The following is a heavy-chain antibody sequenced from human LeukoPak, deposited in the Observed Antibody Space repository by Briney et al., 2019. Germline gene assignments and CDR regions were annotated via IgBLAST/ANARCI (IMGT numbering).Heavy chain of an antibody. CDR1: GFTFDDYA. J-gene: IGHJ6*03. CDR2: ISWNSGSI. D-gene: IGHD3-22*01. V-gene: IGHV3-9*01. CDR3: ARVFPLSGYWYYMDV. Sequence: GGSLRLSCAASGFTFDDYAMHWVRQAPGKGLEWVSGISWNSGSIGYADSVKGRFTISRDNAKNSLYLQMNSLRDEDTAVYYCARVFPLSGYWYYMDVWGKGTTVTVSS.